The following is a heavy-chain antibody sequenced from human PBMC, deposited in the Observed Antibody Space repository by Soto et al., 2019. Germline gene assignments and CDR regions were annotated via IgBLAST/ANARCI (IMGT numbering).Heavy chain of an antibody. J-gene: IGHJ4*02. CDR3: ARGRYIVGAVYFDY. D-gene: IGHD1-26*01. CDR2: IYYTGST. Sequence: SETLSLTCTVSGGSISSYYWSWIRQPPGKGLEYIGYIYYTGSTDYNPSLNSRVTISVDTSKNQFSLKLTSVTAADTAVYYCARGRYIVGAVYFDYWGQGTLVTVAS. V-gene: IGHV4-59*01. CDR1: GGSISSYY.